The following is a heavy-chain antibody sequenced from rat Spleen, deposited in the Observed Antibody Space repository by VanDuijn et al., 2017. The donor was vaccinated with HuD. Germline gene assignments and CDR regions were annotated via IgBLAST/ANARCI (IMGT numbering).Heavy chain of an antibody. J-gene: IGHJ2*01. CDR3: ARVSDY. V-gene: IGHV5-29*01. Sequence: EVQLVESDGGLVQPGRSLKLSCAASGFTFSDCYMAWVSQAPTKGLEWVATISYDGSSNYYRESVKGRFTISRDNANSTLYLQMDSLRSEDTATYYCARVSDYWGQGVMVTVSS. CDR1: GFTFSDCY. CDR2: ISYDGSSN.